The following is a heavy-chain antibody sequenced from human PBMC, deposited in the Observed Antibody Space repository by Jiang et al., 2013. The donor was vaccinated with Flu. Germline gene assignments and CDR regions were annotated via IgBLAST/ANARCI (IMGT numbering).Heavy chain of an antibody. D-gene: IGHD2-2*01. J-gene: IGHJ5*02. CDR2: INGGNANT. V-gene: IGHV1-3*01. Sequence: SGAEVKKPGASVRLSCKASGYSLTTYALHWVRQAPGQRLEWMGWINGGNANTKYSEKLQGRVTITWDTSASTAYMELSSVRSEDTGVYYCARDRGCSSTSCYGNWFDAWGQGTLVT. CDR3: ARDRGCSSTSCYGNWFDA. CDR1: GYSLTTYA.